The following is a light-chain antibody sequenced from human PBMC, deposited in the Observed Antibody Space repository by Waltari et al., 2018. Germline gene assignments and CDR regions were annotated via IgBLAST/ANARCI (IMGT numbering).Light chain of an antibody. V-gene: IGLV2-14*03. CDR2: GVT. CDR1: NRDIANYDY. CDR3: SSYTSSRTS. J-gene: IGLJ2*01. Sequence: QSALTQPAVVTGSPGQSITISSTGSNRDIANYDYVSWYQQHPGKAPQLLIHGVTHRPSGVSDRFSGSKSGNTASLTISGLQPEDEAVYVCSSYTSSRTSFGEGTRLTVL.